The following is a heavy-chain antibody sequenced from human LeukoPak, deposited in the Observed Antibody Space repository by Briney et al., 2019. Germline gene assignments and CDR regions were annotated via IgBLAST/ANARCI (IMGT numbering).Heavy chain of an antibody. D-gene: IGHD6-13*01. Sequence: SETLSPTCSVSAGSISSSSYYWGWIRQPPGKGLERIGSIYYSGNTYNNPSLKSRVTISVDTSKNQLSLKLTSVTAADTAVYYCAMHTVIASSWSLDYWGQGTLVTVSS. CDR2: IYYSGNT. CDR3: AMHTVIASSWSLDY. CDR1: AGSISSSSYY. V-gene: IGHV4-39*01. J-gene: IGHJ4*02.